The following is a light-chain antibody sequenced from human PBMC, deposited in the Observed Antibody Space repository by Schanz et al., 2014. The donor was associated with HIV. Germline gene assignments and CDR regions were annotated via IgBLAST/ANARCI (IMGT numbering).Light chain of an antibody. CDR3: QSYDRGLNAVV. CDR1: SSDVGTYDY. CDR2: DVS. V-gene: IGLV2-14*03. Sequence: QSALTQPASVSGSPGQSITISCTGTSSDVGTYDYVSWYQQHPGKAPKLMIYDVSYRPSGVPDRFSGSKSGPSASLAITGLQAEDEADYFCQSYDRGLNAVVFGGGTQLTVL. J-gene: IGLJ2*01.